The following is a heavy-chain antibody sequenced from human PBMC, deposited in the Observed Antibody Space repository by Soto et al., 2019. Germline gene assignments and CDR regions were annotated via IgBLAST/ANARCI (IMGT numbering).Heavy chain of an antibody. J-gene: IGHJ6*02. D-gene: IGHD3-22*01. CDR1: GFTFSSHT. Sequence: PGGSLRLSCVASGFTFSSHTMHWVRQDPGKGLEWVSLIYSGGSTYYPDSVKGRFTISRDNSKNTLYLQTNSLRAEDTAVYYCARYDSSGYYWPYYYYGMDVRGQGTTVTVSS. CDR3: ARYDSSGYYWPYYYYGMDV. CDR2: IYSGGST. V-gene: IGHV3-66*01.